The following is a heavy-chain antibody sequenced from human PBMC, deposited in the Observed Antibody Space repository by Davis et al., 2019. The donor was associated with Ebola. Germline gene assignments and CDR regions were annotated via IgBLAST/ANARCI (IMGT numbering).Heavy chain of an antibody. Sequence: ASVKVSCKASGYTFTSYGISWVRQAPGQGLEWMGSFDPDDGEAIYAQKSQDRVTMTEDTSTDTAYMELSRLRFEDTALYYCTIGGITGGFDYWGQGTLVTVSS. CDR2: FDPDDGEA. V-gene: IGHV1-24*01. CDR3: TIGGITGGFDY. J-gene: IGHJ4*02. D-gene: IGHD1-14*01. CDR1: GYTFTSYG.